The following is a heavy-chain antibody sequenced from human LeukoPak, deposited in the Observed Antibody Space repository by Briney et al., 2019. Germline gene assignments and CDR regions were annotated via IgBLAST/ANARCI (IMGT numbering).Heavy chain of an antibody. CDR1: GFTFSSYA. CDR2: ISGSGGTT. Sequence: GGSLRLSCAASGFTFSSYAMSWVRQAPGKGLEWVSLISGSGGTTYYVDSVKGRFTISRDNSKDTLYLQMNSLRAEDTAVYYCARVYGSGSYYFFDYWGQGTLVTVSS. V-gene: IGHV3-23*01. CDR3: ARVYGSGSYYFFDY. J-gene: IGHJ4*02. D-gene: IGHD3-10*01.